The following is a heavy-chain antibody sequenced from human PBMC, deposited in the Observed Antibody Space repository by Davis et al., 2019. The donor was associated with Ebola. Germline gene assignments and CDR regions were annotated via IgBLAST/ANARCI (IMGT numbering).Heavy chain of an antibody. J-gene: IGHJ5*02. CDR1: GGSISSGGYY. CDR2: IYYSGST. D-gene: IGHD2-2*01. Sequence: SETLSLTCTVSGGSISSGGYYWSWIRQHPGKGLEWIGYIYYSGSTNYNPSLKSRVTISVDTSKNQFSLKLSSVTAADTAVYYCARKHVPGYCSSTSCYPDWFDPWGQGTLVTVSS. V-gene: IGHV4-31*03. CDR3: ARKHVPGYCSSTSCYPDWFDP.